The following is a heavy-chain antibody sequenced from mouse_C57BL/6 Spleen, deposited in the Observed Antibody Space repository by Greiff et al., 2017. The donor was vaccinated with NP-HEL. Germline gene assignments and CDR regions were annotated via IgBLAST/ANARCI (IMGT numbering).Heavy chain of an antibody. J-gene: IGHJ4*01. CDR3: ARLGGSGGYYAMDY. CDR2: ISNGGGST. CDR1: GFTFSDYY. D-gene: IGHD3-1*01. Sequence: EVKLMESGGGLVQPGGSLKLSCAASGFTFSDYYMYWVRQTPEKRLEWVAYISNGGGSTYYPDTVKGRFTISRDNAKNTLYLQMSRLKSEDTAMYYCARLGGSGGYYAMDYWGQGTSVTVSS. V-gene: IGHV5-12*01.